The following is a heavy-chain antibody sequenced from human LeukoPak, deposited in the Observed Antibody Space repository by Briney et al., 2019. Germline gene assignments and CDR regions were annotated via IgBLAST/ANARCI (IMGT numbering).Heavy chain of an antibody. Sequence: GGSLRLSCAASGFTFSSYAMSWVRQAPGKGLEWVSAISGSGGSTYYADSVKGRFTISRDNSKNTLYLQMNSLRAEDTAVYYCARLPAYCSSTSCYYDYWGQGTLVTISS. V-gene: IGHV3-23*01. D-gene: IGHD2-2*01. CDR2: ISGSGGST. CDR1: GFTFSSYA. CDR3: ARLPAYCSSTSCYYDY. J-gene: IGHJ4*02.